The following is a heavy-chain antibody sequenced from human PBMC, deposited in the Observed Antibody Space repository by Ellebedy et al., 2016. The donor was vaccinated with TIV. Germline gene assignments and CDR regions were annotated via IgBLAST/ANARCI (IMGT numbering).Heavy chain of an antibody. CDR1: GFSFSSYG. CDR2: ISFDGTNK. J-gene: IGHJ2*01. CDR3: ARDLPYNSGYPNWFFDL. D-gene: IGHD5-12*01. V-gene: IGHV3-30*03. Sequence: GGSLRLSCAASGFSFSSYGMHWVRQAPGKGLEWVAFISFDGTNKYHADSVKGRFTISRDNSKNTLYLQMNSLRAEDTAVYYCARDLPYNSGYPNWFFDLWGRGTLVTVSS.